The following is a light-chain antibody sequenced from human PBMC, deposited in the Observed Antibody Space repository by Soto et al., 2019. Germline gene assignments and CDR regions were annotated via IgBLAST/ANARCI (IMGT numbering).Light chain of an antibody. CDR1: QSISSW. V-gene: IGKV1-5*03. Sequence: IQMTQSPSILSASVGDRVTITCGASQSISSWLAWYQQKPGKAPNLLIHKASHLESGVPSRFSGSGSGTEFTLTISSLQPGDFATYYCQHYNTYPWTFGQGTKVDI. CDR3: QHYNTYPWT. J-gene: IGKJ1*01. CDR2: KAS.